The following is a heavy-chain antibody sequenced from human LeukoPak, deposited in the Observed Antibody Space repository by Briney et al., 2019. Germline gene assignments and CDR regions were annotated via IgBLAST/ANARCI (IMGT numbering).Heavy chain of an antibody. CDR3: ARESENYYFDY. J-gene: IGHJ4*02. V-gene: IGHV4-61*01. CDR1: GGSVSSGSYY. CDR2: IYYSGST. Sequence: NPSETLSLTCTVSGGSVSSGSYYWSWIRQPPGKGLEWIGYIYYSGSTNYNPSLKSRVTISVDASKNQFSLKLSSVTAADTAVYYCARESENYYFDYWGQGPLVTVSS.